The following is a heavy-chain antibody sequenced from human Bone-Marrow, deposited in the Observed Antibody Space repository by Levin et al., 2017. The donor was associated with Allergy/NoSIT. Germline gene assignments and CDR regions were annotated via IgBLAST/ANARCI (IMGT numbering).Heavy chain of an antibody. J-gene: IGHJ4*02. CDR2: ISGSGGST. V-gene: IGHV3-23*01. Sequence: SCAASGFTFSSYAMSWVRQAPGKGLEWVSAISGSGGSTYYADSVKGRFTISRDNSKNTLYLQMNSLRAEDTAVYYCAKDVGDDYVWGSYRYPDWGQGTLVTVSS. CDR1: GFTFSSYA. D-gene: IGHD3-16*02. CDR3: AKDVGDDYVWGSYRYPD.